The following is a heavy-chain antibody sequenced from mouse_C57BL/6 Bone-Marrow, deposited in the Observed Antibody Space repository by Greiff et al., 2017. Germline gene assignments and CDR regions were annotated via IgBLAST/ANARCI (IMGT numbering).Heavy chain of an antibody. J-gene: IGHJ4*01. CDR2: INPSNGGS. CDR1: GYTFTSYW. V-gene: IGHV1-53*01. CDR3: ARGGLRRDMDY. D-gene: IGHD2-12*01. Sequence: QVQLQQPGTELVKPGASVKLSCKASGYTFTSYWMHWVKQRPGQGLEWIGNINPSNGGSNYNEKFKSKATLTVDKSSSTAYMQLRSLKSEESAVYYCARGGLRRDMDYWGQGTTVTVSS.